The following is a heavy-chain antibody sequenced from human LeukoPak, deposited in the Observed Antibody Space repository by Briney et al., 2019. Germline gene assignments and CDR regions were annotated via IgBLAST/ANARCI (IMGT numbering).Heavy chain of an antibody. V-gene: IGHV3-48*02. CDR2: ISSSSSTI. J-gene: IGHJ4*02. D-gene: IGHD6-13*01. CDR1: GFTFSSYS. Sequence: PGGSLRLSCVASGFTFSSYSMNWVRQAPGKGLEWVSYISSSSSTIYYADSVKGPFTISRDNAKNSLYLQMNSLRDEDTAVYYCARDAGYSSSWYLLSNYFDYWGQGTLVTVSS. CDR3: ARDAGYSSSWYLLSNYFDY.